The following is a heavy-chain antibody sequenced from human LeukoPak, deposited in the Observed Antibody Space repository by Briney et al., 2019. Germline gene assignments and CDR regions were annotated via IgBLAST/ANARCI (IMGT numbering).Heavy chain of an antibody. V-gene: IGHV4-39*01. CDR3: AILGWWDF. D-gene: IGHD2-15*01. J-gene: IGHJ4*02. CDR2: IYYSGST. CDR1: GDSVSNDKYY. Sequence: SETLSLTCTVSGDSVSNDKYYWGWGRQPPGKGLEWIGNIYYSGSTYYHPSLNSRVTISVDTSKNQFSLKLGSVTAADTAVYYCAILGWWDFWGQGTLVSVSS.